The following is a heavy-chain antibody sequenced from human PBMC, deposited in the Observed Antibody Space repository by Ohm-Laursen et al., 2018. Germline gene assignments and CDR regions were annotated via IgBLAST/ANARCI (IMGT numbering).Heavy chain of an antibody. J-gene: IGHJ4*02. Sequence: SLRLSCAASGFTLSSYAMSWVRQAPGKGLEWVALISNDGSNKYYADSVKGRFTISRDNSKNTLNLQMNSLRTEDTAVYYCAGDPGDADTFDYWGQGTLVTVSS. CDR2: ISNDGSNK. V-gene: IGHV3-30*03. D-gene: IGHD2-21*01. CDR1: GFTLSSYA. CDR3: AGDPGDADTFDY.